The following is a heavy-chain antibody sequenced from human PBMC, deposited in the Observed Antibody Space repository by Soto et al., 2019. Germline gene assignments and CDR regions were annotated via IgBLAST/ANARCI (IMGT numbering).Heavy chain of an antibody. V-gene: IGHV3-33*08. CDR3: AGEPRGGAYDMDV. J-gene: IGHJ6*02. D-gene: IGHD3-16*01. CDR2: IWSDGSRQ. CDR1: ILTFTTYD. Sequence: GSLRLSCAASILTFTTYDMHWVRQAPGKGLEWVALIWSDGSRQFYGDSAKGRFTISRDNSKNTLSLQMNSLRVEDTAVYYCAGEPRGGAYDMDVWGQGTTVTVSS.